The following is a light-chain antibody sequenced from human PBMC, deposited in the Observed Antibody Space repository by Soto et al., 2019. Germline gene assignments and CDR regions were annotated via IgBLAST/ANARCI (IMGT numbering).Light chain of an antibody. CDR3: SSFTSSMTNV. Sequence: QSVLTQPPSASGSPGQSVTISCTGSSNDVGAYNSVSWYQQHPGKAPRLIIYEVTKRPSGVPDRFSGSKSANTASLTISGLQAADEADYFCSSFTSSMTNVFGSGTKVTVL. J-gene: IGLJ1*01. CDR1: SNDVGAYNS. V-gene: IGLV2-8*01. CDR2: EVT.